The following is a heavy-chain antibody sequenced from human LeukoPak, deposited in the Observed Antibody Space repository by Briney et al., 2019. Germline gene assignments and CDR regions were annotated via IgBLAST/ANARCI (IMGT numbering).Heavy chain of an antibody. CDR3: ARHGSGSFYKYFDY. CDR1: GYSFTTYW. Sequence: PGGSLRLSCKGSGYSFTTYWIGWVRQMPGKGLEWMGIIYPADSDTRYSPSFQGQVTISVDKSISTAYLQWSSLQASDTGIYYCARHGSGSFYKYFDYWGQGTLVTVSS. CDR2: IYPADSDT. J-gene: IGHJ4*02. V-gene: IGHV5-51*01. D-gene: IGHD3-10*01.